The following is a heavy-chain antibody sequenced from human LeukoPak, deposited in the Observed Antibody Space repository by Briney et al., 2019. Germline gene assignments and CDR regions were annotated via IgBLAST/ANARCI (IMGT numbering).Heavy chain of an antibody. D-gene: IGHD5-18*01. V-gene: IGHV4-38-2*02. CDR3: ARDKGQLWLPYIDY. CDR2: IYHSGST. CDR1: GYSISSGYY. Sequence: SETLSLTCTVSGYSISSGYYWGWIRQPPGKGLEWIGSIYHSGSTYYNPSLKSRVTISVDTSKNQFSLKLSSATAADMAVYYWARDKGQLWLPYIDYWGQGTLVTVSS. J-gene: IGHJ4*02.